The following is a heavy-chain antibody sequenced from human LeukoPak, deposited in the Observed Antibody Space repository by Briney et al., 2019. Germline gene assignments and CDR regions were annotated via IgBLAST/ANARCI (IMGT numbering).Heavy chain of an antibody. D-gene: IGHD1-26*01. V-gene: IGHV3-15*01. CDR2: IKSKTDGGTT. Sequence: PGGSLRLSCAASGFTFSNAWMSWVRQAPGKGLEWVGRIKSKTDGGTTDYAAPVKGRFTISRDDSKNTLYLQMNSLKTEDTAVYYCTTEWELQSAFDYWGQGTLVTASS. J-gene: IGHJ4*02. CDR1: GFTFSNAW. CDR3: TTEWELQSAFDY.